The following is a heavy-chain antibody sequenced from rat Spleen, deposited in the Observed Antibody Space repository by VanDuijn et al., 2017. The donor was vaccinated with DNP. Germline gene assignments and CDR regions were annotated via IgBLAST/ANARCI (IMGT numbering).Heavy chain of an antibody. CDR2: ISTSGTRT. D-gene: IGHD1-4*01. CDR1: GFTFSNYY. CDR3: ATELPGYRGMDA. V-gene: IGHV5-27*01. J-gene: IGHJ4*01. Sequence: EVQLVESGGGLMQPGRSLKLSCAASGFTFSNYYMAWVRQAPKKGLEWVATISTSGTRTYYPDSVKGRFTISRDNAKSTLYLQMDSLWSEDTATYYCATELPGYRGMDAWGQGTSVTVSS.